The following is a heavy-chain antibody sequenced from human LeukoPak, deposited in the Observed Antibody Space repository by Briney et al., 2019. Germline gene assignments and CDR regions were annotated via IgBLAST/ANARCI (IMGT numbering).Heavy chain of an antibody. V-gene: IGHV4-61*01. J-gene: IGHJ4*02. D-gene: IGHD5-18*01. CDR1: GGSFSSGSYY. CDR2: IYYSGST. Sequence: SETLSLTCTVSGGSFSSGSYYWSWIRQPPGKGLEWIGYIYYSGSTNYNPSLKSRVTISVDTSKNQFSLKLSSVTAADTAVYYCARAPTIGYSYGHFDYWGQGTLVTVSS. CDR3: ARAPTIGYSYGHFDY.